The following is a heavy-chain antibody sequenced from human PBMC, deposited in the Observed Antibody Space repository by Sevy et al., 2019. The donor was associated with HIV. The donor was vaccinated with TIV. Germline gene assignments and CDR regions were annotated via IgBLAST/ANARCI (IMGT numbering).Heavy chain of an antibody. D-gene: IGHD1-1*01. CDR2: INLDGSEK. J-gene: IGHJ4*02. V-gene: IGHV3-7*01. CDR3: ARNNAGGNPWVH. CDR1: GFTFGDYW. Sequence: GGSLRLSCAASGFTFGDYWLTWVRQVPGKGLEWVANINLDGSEKFYGDSVKGRFTVSRDNTKNLLFLQMNSLRGEDTAMYFCARNNAGGNPWVHWGQGTLVTVSS.